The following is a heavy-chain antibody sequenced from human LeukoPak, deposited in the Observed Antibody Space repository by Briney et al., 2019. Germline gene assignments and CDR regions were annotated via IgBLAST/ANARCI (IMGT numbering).Heavy chain of an antibody. V-gene: IGHV3-20*04. Sequence: GSLRPSCAVCGFFLNNYGMTWVRQAPGKGLEWVSGNNWNGGSTGYADSVKGRFTISRDNAKNCLYLQMDSLRAEDTALYYCARTRTSGGYSASDYWGQGTLVTVSS. CDR1: GFFLNNYG. J-gene: IGHJ4*02. CDR2: NNWNGGST. CDR3: ARTRTSGGYSASDY. D-gene: IGHD3-10*01.